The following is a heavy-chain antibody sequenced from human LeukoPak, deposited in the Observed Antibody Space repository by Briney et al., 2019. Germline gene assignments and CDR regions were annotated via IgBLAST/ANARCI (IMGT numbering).Heavy chain of an antibody. D-gene: IGHD3-10*01. Sequence: GGSLRLSCVASGFIFTSFGMNWVRQAPGTGLEWVSSITHGGQIYYADSVKGRFTISRDNTKNSVYLQMDNLRDDDTAVYFCARDDRYGSGTLGKRFDPWGQGTLVSVSS. CDR3: ARDDRYGSGTLGKRFDP. CDR1: GFIFTSFG. J-gene: IGHJ5*02. V-gene: IGHV3-21*01. CDR2: ITHGGQI.